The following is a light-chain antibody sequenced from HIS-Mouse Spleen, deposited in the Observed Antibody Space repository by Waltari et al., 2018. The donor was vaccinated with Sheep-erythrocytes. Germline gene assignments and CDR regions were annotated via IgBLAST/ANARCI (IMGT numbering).Light chain of an antibody. CDR3: CSYAGSYTFVV. CDR2: DVR. J-gene: IGLJ2*01. CDR1: SSDVGGYNY. Sequence: QSALTQPRSVSGSPGQSGTISCTGTSSDVGGYNYVPWYQQHPGKAPTLMIYDVRKRPSGVPDRFSGSKSGTTASLTLSGLQAEDEADYYCCSYAGSYTFVVFGGGTK. V-gene: IGLV2-11*01.